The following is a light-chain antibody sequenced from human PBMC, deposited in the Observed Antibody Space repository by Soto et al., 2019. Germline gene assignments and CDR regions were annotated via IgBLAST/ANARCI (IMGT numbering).Light chain of an antibody. CDR1: ASNLGGNP. CDR3: AAWDDSLNAVV. V-gene: IGLV1-44*01. Sequence: QSVLTQPPSVSGTPGQKVSISCSGSASNLGGNPVNWYQHLPGAAPKLLIYTNHQRPSGVPERFSGSKSGTSASLAISGLRSEDEADFYWAAWDDSLNAVVFGGGTKLTVL. J-gene: IGLJ2*01. CDR2: TNH.